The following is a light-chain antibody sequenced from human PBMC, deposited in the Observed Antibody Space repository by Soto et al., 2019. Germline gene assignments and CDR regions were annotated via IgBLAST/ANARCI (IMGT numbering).Light chain of an antibody. V-gene: IGLV2-14*01. CDR2: EAT. CDR1: SSDVGAYNS. CDR3: LSYKTDNTFV. Sequence: QSVLAQPASVSGSPGQSITISCTGTSSDVGAYNSVSWYQQHPHRAPQVIIYEATNRPSGVSDRFSGSKAGNTASLTISGLQADDEAEYFCLSYKTDNTFVFGTGTKLTVL. J-gene: IGLJ1*01.